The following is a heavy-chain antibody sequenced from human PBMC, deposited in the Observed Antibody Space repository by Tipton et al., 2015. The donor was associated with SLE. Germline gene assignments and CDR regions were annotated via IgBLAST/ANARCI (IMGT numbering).Heavy chain of an antibody. D-gene: IGHD2-8*01. CDR3: ARDDETNSAWYNWLDP. J-gene: IGHJ5*02. V-gene: IGHV3-74*01. CDR2: INSDGTMT. CDR1: GFTFSSYW. Sequence: SLRLSCAASGFTFSSYWMHWVRRAPGKGLEWVSCINSDGTMTRYVDSVRGRFTISRDNAKNTLYLQMTTLTVEDTALYYCARDDETNSAWYNWLDPWGQGTLVTVSS.